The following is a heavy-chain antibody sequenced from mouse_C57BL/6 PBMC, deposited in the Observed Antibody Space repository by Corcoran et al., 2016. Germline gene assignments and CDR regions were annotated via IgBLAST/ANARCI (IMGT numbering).Heavy chain of an antibody. D-gene: IGHD2-5*01. J-gene: IGHJ2*01. CDR2: IYPGDGDT. V-gene: IGHV1-80*01. CDR1: GYAFSSYW. CDR3: ARGAYYSKRYFDY. Sequence: QVQLQQSGAELVKPGASVKISCKASGYAFSSYWMNWVKQRPGKGLEWIGQIYPGDGDTNYNGKFKGKATLTADKSSSTAYMQLSSLTSEDSAVYFCARGAYYSKRYFDYWGQGTTLTVSS.